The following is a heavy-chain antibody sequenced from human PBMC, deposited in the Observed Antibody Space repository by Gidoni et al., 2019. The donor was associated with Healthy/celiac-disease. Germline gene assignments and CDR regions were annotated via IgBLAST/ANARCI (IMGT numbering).Heavy chain of an antibody. CDR2: INPSGST. D-gene: IGHD5-12*01. J-gene: IGHJ5*02. V-gene: IGHV4-34*01. Sequence: QVQLQQWGAGLLKPSETLSLTCAVYGGSFSGYYWSWIRQPPGKGLEWIGEINPSGSTNYNPYLKSRVTISVDTSKNQFSLKLSSVTAADTAVYYCARGPRRNGYNFYPWRFDPWGQGTLVTVSS. CDR3: ARGPRRNGYNFYPWRFDP. CDR1: GGSFSGYY.